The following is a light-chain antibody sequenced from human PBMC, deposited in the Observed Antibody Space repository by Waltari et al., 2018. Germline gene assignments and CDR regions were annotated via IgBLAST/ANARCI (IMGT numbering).Light chain of an antibody. CDR3: QQYGSSPQG. CDR1: QSVSSSY. V-gene: IGKV3-20*01. CDR2: GAS. Sequence: EIVLTQSPGTLSLSPGERATLSCRASQSVSSSYLAWYQQKPGQAPRLLIDGASRRATGIPDRFSGSGSGTDFTLTISRLEPEDFAVYYCQQYGSSPQGFGPGTKVDIK. J-gene: IGKJ3*01.